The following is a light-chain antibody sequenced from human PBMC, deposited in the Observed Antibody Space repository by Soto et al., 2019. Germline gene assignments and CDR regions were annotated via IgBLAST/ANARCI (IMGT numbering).Light chain of an antibody. CDR3: QQRSDWPLT. V-gene: IGKV3-11*01. CDR1: RSVGDY. J-gene: IGKJ4*01. Sequence: EIVLAQSPATLSLSPGDRATLSCRASRSVGDYLAWYQQKPGQPPRLLIYDASNRATGIPARFSGSGSGTDFTLIISSLEPEDFAVYYCQQRSDWPLTFGGGTKVEIK. CDR2: DAS.